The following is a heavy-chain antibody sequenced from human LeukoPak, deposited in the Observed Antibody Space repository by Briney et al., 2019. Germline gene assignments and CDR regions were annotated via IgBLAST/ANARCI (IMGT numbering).Heavy chain of an antibody. Sequence: GGSLRLSCAASGFIFSSYAMSWVRQAPGKGLEWVSTISGSGGSTYYADSVKGRFTISRDSSKNTLYLQMNRLRAEDTAVYYCTRDQGSDWNSFDCWGQGTLVTVSS. CDR1: GFIFSSYA. CDR3: TRDQGSDWNSFDC. D-gene: IGHD6-19*01. CDR2: ISGSGGST. J-gene: IGHJ4*02. V-gene: IGHV3-23*01.